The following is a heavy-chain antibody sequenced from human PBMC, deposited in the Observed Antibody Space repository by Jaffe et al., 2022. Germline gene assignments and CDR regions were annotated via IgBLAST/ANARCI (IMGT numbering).Heavy chain of an antibody. Sequence: EVQLVESGGVVVQPGGSLRLSCAASGFTFDDYAMHWVRQAPGKGLEWVSLISWDGGSTYYADSVKGRFTISRDNSKNSLYLQMNSLRAEDTALYYCAKDGLYDSSGYYLDYWGQGTLVTVSS. CDR3: AKDGLYDSSGYYLDY. J-gene: IGHJ4*02. V-gene: IGHV3-43D*04. D-gene: IGHD3-22*01. CDR2: ISWDGGST. CDR1: GFTFDDYA.